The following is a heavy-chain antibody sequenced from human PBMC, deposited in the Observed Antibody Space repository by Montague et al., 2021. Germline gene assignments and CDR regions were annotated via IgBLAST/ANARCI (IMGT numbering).Heavy chain of an antibody. CDR2: IYYSGST. D-gene: IGHD3-22*01. J-gene: IGHJ4*02. V-gene: IGHV4-59*01. CDR1: GGSISSYY. Sequence: SETLSLTCTVSGGSISSYYWSWIRQPPGKGLEWIGYIYYSGSTNXNPSLKSRVTISVDTSKNQFSLKLTSVTAADTAVYYCARGRDGYYHRSALFDYWGQGTLVTVSS. CDR3: ARGRDGYYHRSALFDY.